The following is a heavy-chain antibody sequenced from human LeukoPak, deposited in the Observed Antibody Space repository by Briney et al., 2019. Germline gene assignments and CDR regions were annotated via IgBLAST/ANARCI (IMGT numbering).Heavy chain of an antibody. CDR2: IFYTGNT. CDR1: GGSITEYY. CDR3: ARVFRRDGYFDY. J-gene: IGHJ4*02. V-gene: IGHV4-59*01. D-gene: IGHD5-24*01. Sequence: SETLSLTCTVSGGSITEYYGSWIRQPPGKGLEWIGYIFYTGNTNYNPSLKSRVTISVDASKNQFSLQLSTVTAADTAVYYCARVFRRDGYFDYWGQGTLVTVSS.